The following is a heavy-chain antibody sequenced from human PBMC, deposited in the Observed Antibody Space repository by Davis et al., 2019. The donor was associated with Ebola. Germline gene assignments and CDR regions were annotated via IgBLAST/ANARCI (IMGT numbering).Heavy chain of an antibody. CDR1: GFNFSSYA. D-gene: IGHD1-26*01. Sequence: PGGSLRLSCAASGFNFSSYAMHWVRQAPGKGLEWVAVISYDGSNKYYADSVKGRFTISRDNSKNTLYLQMNSLRAEDTAVYYCARALPSGSYGEFDYWGQGTLVTVSS. V-gene: IGHV3-30-3*01. CDR2: ISYDGSNK. J-gene: IGHJ4*02. CDR3: ARALPSGSYGEFDY.